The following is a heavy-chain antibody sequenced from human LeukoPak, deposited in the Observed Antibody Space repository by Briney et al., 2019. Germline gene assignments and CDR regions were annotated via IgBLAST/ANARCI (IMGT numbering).Heavy chain of an antibody. D-gene: IGHD3-22*01. V-gene: IGHV3-73*01. CDR2: IRSKANTYAT. CDR3: NNFARGDSSAYYPDY. CDR1: GFTFSGSA. J-gene: IGHJ4*02. Sequence: PGGSLRLSCAASGFTFSGSAIHWVRQASGKGLEWIGRIRSKANTYATAYAESVKGRFTISRDDSKNTAYLQMDSLKTEDTAVYYCNNFARGDSSAYYPDYWGQGTLVAVSS.